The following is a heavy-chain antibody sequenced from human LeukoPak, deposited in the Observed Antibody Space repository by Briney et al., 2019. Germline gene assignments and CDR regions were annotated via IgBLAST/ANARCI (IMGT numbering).Heavy chain of an antibody. Sequence: GGSLRLSCVTSGFTFKTYAMNWVRQAPGKGLEWVSAIDAGGDGTYFVDFVKGRFIISRDNAKNSLYLQMNSLRAEDTAVYYCARDSLRLLPPDFDYWGQGTLVTVSS. CDR3: ARDSLRLLPPDFDY. V-gene: IGHV3-23*01. J-gene: IGHJ4*02. CDR2: IDAGGDGT. CDR1: GFTFKTYA. D-gene: IGHD2-15*01.